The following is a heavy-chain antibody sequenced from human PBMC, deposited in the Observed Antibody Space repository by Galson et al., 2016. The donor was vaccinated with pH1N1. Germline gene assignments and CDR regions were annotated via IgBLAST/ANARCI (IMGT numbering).Heavy chain of an antibody. CDR1: GGSISSGDYY. Sequence: TLSLTCTVSGGSISSGDYYRTWIRQPAGKGLEWIGHIYTSGSTNYNPSLKSRVTISLDTSKNQFPLRLSSVTAADTAVYYCARDVVEMTTGSPLYSFDYWGQGTLVTVSS. V-gene: IGHV4-61*09. D-gene: IGHD5-24*01. CDR3: ARDVVEMTTGSPLYSFDY. J-gene: IGHJ4*02. CDR2: IYTSGST.